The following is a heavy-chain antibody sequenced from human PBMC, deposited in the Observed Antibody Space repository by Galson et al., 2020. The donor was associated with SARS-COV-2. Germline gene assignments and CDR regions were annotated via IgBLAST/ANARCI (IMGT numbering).Heavy chain of an antibody. J-gene: IGHJ4*02. CDR2: ISYDGSVK. D-gene: IGHD6-19*01. CDR1: GFSFSKFG. CDR3: AKGTFTTGWRD. Sequence: GESLKISCATSGFSFSKFGMHWVRQAPGKGLEWVSLISYDGSVKRYADSVRGRFTISRDVSKNILYLQMDSLRSDDTAIYYCAKGTFTTGWRDWGQGTLVTVSS. V-gene: IGHV3-30*18.